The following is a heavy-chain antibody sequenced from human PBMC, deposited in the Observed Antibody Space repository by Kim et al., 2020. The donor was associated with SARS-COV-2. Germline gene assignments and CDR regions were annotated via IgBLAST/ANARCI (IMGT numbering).Heavy chain of an antibody. CDR2: ISYDGSNK. Sequence: GGSLRLSCAASGFTFSSYGMHWVRQAPGKGLEWVAVISYDGSNKYYADSVKGRFTISRDNSKNTLYLQMNSLRAEDTAVYYCAKELWGVDIVPDKAFDIWCQGTMVTVSS. V-gene: IGHV3-30*18. D-gene: IGHD5-12*01. J-gene: IGHJ3*02. CDR3: AKELWGVDIVPDKAFDI. CDR1: GFTFSSYG.